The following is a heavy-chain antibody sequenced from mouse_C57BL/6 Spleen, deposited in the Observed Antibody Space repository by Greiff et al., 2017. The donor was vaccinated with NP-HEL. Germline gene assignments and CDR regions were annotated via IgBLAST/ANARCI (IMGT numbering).Heavy chain of an antibody. CDR1: GYAFSSSW. Sequence: VKVVESGPELVKPGASVKISCKASGYAFSSSWMNWVKQRPGKGLEWIGRIYPGDGDTNYNGKFKGKATLTADKSSSTAYMQLSSLTSVDSAVYFCARGVTPWFAYWGQGTLVTVSA. J-gene: IGHJ3*01. V-gene: IGHV1-82*01. CDR2: IYPGDGDT. D-gene: IGHD2-2*01. CDR3: ARGVTPWFAY.